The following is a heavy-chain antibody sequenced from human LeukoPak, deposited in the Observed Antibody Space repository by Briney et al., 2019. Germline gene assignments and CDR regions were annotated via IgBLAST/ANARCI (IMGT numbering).Heavy chain of an antibody. J-gene: IGHJ4*02. V-gene: IGHV4-4*07. CDR1: GGSISAYY. CDR2: LHSSGET. D-gene: IGHD3-10*02. Sequence: SETLSLTCVVSGGSISAYYWNWIRQPAGKGLEWIGRLHSSGETTSNPSLMSRATMSLDTSRNHFSLNLASVTAADTAIYYCATMFGESSDFDHWGQGTLVTVSS. CDR3: ATMFGESSDFDH.